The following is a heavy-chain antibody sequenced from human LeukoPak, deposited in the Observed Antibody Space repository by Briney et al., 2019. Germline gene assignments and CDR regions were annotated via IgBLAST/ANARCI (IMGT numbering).Heavy chain of an antibody. D-gene: IGHD6-6*01. Sequence: PGGSLRLSCAASGFTVSSNYMSWVRQAPGKGLEWVSAISGSGTITYFADSAKGRFTISRDNSKDTLYLQMNSLRAEDTAIYFCAILTTHSSSSQFDYWGQGTLVTVSS. CDR3: AILTTHSSSSQFDY. J-gene: IGHJ4*02. V-gene: IGHV3-23*01. CDR1: GFTVSSNY. CDR2: ISGSGTIT.